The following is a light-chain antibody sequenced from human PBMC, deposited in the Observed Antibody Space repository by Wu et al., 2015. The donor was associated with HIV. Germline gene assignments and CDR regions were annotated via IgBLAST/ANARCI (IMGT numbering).Light chain of an antibody. CDR3: QKYDSALWA. J-gene: IGKJ1*01. Sequence: DIQMTQSPSSLSASVGDTVTITCRASQSVMTNLNWYQQKPEKAPKLLIYAASSLQSGVPSRFSGSGSGTDFTLTISSLQPEDFATYYCQKYDSALWAFGQGTKVEI. CDR2: AAS. CDR1: QSVMTN. V-gene: IGKV1-39*01.